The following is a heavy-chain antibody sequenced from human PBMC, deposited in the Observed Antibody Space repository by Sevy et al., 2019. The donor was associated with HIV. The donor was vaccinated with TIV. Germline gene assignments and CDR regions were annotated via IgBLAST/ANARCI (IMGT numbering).Heavy chain of an antibody. CDR1: GFTFSNAW. V-gene: IGHV3-15*01. CDR2: IKSKTDGGTT. D-gene: IGHD6-19*01. Sequence: GGSLRLSCAASGFTFSNAWMSWVRQAPGKGLEWVGRIKSKTDGGTTDYAAPVKGRFTISRDDSKNTLYLQMNSLKTEDTAVYYCTTDGGGGSGWHFDYWGQGTLVTVSS. CDR3: TTDGGGGSGWHFDY. J-gene: IGHJ4*02.